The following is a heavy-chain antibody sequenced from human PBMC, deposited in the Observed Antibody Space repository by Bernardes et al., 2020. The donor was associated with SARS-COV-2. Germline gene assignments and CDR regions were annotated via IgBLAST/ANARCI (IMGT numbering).Heavy chain of an antibody. CDR1: GYTFSDYY. CDR3: ARTFYYDRGGDSLFDF. J-gene: IGHJ4*02. V-gene: IGHV1-2*02. Sequence: ASVKVSCTASGYTFSDYYTHWLRQAPGQGLEWMGWISPKSGATNHAQKFQGRVTMTRDTSISTDYMELSRLRSDDTAVYYCARTFYYDRGGDSLFDFWGQGTPVTVYS. D-gene: IGHD2-21*01. CDR2: ISPKSGAT.